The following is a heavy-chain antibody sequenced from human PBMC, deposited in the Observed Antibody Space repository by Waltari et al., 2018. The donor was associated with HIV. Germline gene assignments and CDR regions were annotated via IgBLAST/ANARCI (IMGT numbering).Heavy chain of an antibody. CDR2: IYYSGST. CDR1: GGSISSSSYY. CDR3: ARQRWEIANYGSGEPEDY. J-gene: IGHJ4*02. Sequence: QLQLQESGPGLVKPSETLSLTCTVSGGSISSSSYYWGWIRQPPGKGLEWIGSIYYSGSTYYNPSLKSRVTISVDTSKNQFSLKLSSVTAADTAVYYCARQRWEIANYGSGEPEDYWGQGTLVTVSS. D-gene: IGHD3-10*01. V-gene: IGHV4-39*01.